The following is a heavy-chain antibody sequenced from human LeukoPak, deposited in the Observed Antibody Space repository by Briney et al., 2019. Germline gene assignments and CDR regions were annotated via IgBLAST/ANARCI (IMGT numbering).Heavy chain of an antibody. V-gene: IGHV1-69*13. D-gene: IGHD1-7*01. CDR2: IIPIFGTA. J-gene: IGHJ4*02. Sequence: SVKVSCKASGGTFSSYAISWVRQAPGQGLEWMGGIIPIFGTANYAQKFQGRVTITADESTSTAYMELSSLRSEDTAVYYCATRPSNWNYCFDYWGQGTLVTVSS. CDR1: GGTFSSYA. CDR3: ATRPSNWNYCFDY.